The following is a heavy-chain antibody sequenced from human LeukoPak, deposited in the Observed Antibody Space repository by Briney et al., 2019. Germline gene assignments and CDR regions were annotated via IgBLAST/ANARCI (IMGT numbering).Heavy chain of an antibody. D-gene: IGHD3-3*01. CDR3: ARVRVSYDFWSGYYTDAFDI. Sequence: SETLSLTCSVSGGSISSSTYYWGWIRQPPGKGLGWIGSIYYSGSTYYNPSLKSRVTISVDTSKNQFSLKLSSVTAADTAVYYCARVRVSYDFWSGYYTDAFDIWGQGTMVTVSS. J-gene: IGHJ3*02. CDR1: GGSISSSTYY. CDR2: IYYSGST. V-gene: IGHV4-39*01.